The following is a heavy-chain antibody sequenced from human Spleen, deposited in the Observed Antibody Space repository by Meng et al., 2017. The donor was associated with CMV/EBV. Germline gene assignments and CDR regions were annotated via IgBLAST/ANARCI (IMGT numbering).Heavy chain of an antibody. CDR1: GYTFSTYA. Sequence: ASVKVSCKASGYTFSTYAINWVRQAPGQGLEWMGWISSYNGKTHYEQEFQDRVTMTTDTSTSTAYMELRSLRSDDTAVYYCARSYSNTIFGVVVPDDALDIWGQGTMVTVSS. V-gene: IGHV1-18*01. CDR3: ARSYSNTIFGVVVPDDALDI. CDR2: ISSYNGKT. J-gene: IGHJ3*02. D-gene: IGHD3-3*01.